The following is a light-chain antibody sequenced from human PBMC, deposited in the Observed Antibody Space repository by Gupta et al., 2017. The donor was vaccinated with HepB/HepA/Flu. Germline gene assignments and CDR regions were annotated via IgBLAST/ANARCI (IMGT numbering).Light chain of an antibody. CDR1: QIVYNNY. Sequence: ESVLTQSPGTLSLSPGERVTLSCRASQIVYNNYLAWYQLKPGQAPRLVIYGASNRATDIPDRFSGSGSGTDFTLTISRLEPEDSAVYHCQQYGSSMPFGQGTRLEVK. J-gene: IGKJ5*01. CDR3: QQYGSSMP. V-gene: IGKV3-20*01. CDR2: GAS.